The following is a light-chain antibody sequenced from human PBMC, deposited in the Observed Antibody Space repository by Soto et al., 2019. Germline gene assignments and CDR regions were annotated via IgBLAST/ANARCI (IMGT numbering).Light chain of an antibody. CDR2: GAS. CDR3: QQYNNWPPIT. Sequence: ETVMTQSPATLSVSPGEGATLSCRASQSVSINLAWYQQNPGQAPRLLIYGASTRATGIPARFSGSGSGIECTLTISSLQSEDFAVFYCQQYNNWPPITFGQGTRLEIK. J-gene: IGKJ5*01. CDR1: QSVSIN. V-gene: IGKV3-15*01.